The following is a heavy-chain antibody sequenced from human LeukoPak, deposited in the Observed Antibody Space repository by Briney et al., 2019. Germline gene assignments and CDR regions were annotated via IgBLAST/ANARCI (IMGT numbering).Heavy chain of an antibody. J-gene: IGHJ4*02. CDR1: GFSFSTYT. CDR2: ITSSSSTI. CDR3: VRNEWGDY. Sequence: TGGSLRLPCAASGFSFSTYTMNWARQAPGKGLEWLSYITSSSSTIYYADSVEGRFTVSRDNAKNSLYLQMSSLRDEDTAVYYCVRNEWGDYWGQGTAVTVSS. D-gene: IGHD1-26*01. V-gene: IGHV3-48*02.